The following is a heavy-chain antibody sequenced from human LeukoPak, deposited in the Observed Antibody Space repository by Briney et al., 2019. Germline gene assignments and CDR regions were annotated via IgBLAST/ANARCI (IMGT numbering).Heavy chain of an antibody. J-gene: IGHJ4*02. Sequence: ASVKVSCKTSGYTFTSYDINWVRQATGQGLQWMGWMNPNSGNTGYVQNFQGRVTMTRNTSISTAYMELSSLGPEDMAVYYCARGLRYCSNISCYYFDYWGQGALVTVSS. CDR2: MNPNSGNT. CDR1: GYTFTSYD. D-gene: IGHD2-2*01. CDR3: ARGLRYCSNISCYYFDY. V-gene: IGHV1-8*01.